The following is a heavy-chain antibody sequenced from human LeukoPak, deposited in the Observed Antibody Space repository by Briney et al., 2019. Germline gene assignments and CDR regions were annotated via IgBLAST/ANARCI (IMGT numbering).Heavy chain of an antibody. V-gene: IGHV4-38-2*01. J-gene: IGHJ4*02. Sequence: TSETLSLTCAVSGYSISSGYYWGWIRQPPGKGLEWIGSIYHSGSTYYNPSLKSRVTISVDTSKNQFSLKLTSVTAADTAVYYCARAYSDIWSGYYFDSWGQGILVTVSS. CDR3: ARAYSDIWSGYYFDS. D-gene: IGHD3-3*01. CDR2: IYHSGST. CDR1: GYSISSGYY.